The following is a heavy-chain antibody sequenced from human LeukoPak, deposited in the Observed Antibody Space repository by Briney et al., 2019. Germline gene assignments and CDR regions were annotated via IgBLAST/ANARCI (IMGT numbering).Heavy chain of an antibody. J-gene: IGHJ4*02. Sequence: SETLSLTCAVSGGSISSSNWWSWVRQPPGKGLEWIGEIYHSGSTNYNPSLKSRVTISVDKSKNQFSLKLSSVTAADTAVYYCARARVRSGYGIDYWGQGTLVTVSS. V-gene: IGHV4-4*02. CDR2: IYHSGST. CDR3: ARARVRSGYGIDY. CDR1: GGSISSSNW. D-gene: IGHD5-12*01.